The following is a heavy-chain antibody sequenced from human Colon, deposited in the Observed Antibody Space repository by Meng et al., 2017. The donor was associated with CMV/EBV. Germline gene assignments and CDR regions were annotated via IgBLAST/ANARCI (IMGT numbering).Heavy chain of an antibody. V-gene: IGHV3-48*03. CDR1: GFTFSSYE. J-gene: IGHJ4*02. CDR3: ARSNVLRFLEWLLIDY. CDR2: ISSSGSTI. D-gene: IGHD3-3*01. Sequence: GESLKISCAASGFTFSSYEMNWVRQAPGKGLEWVSYISSSGSTIYYADSVKGRSTISRDNAKNSLYLQMNSLRAEDTAVYYCARSNVLRFLEWLLIDYWGQGTLVTVSS.